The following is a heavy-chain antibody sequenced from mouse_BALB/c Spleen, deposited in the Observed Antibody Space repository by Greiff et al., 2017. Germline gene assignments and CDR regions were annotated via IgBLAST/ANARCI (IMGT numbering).Heavy chain of an antibody. CDR1: GFSLTGYG. V-gene: IGHV2-6-7*01. D-gene: IGHD2-1*01. Sequence: VQGVESGPGLVAPSQSLSITCTVSGFSLTGYGVNWVRQPPGKGLEWLGMIWGDGSTDYNSALKSRLSISKDNSKSQVFLKMNSLQTDDTARYYCARDRGLWYPYYAMDYWGQGTSVTVSS. CDR2: IWGDGST. CDR3: ARDRGLWYPYYAMDY. J-gene: IGHJ4*01.